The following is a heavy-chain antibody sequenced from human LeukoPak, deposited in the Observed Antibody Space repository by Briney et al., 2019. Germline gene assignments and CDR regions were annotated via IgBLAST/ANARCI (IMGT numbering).Heavy chain of an antibody. D-gene: IGHD6-19*01. CDR3: ARGQWLVHYYYYGMDV. CDR1: GGSFSGYY. Sequence: PSETLSLTCAVYGGSFSGYYWSWIRQPPGQGLEWIGEINHSGSTNYNPSLKSRVTISVDTSKNQFSLKLSSVTDADTAVYYCARGQWLVHYYYYGMDVWGKGTTVTVSS. CDR2: INHSGST. J-gene: IGHJ6*04. V-gene: IGHV4-34*01.